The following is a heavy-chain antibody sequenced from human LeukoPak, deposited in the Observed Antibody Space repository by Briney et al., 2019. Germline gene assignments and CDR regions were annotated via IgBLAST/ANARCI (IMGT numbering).Heavy chain of an antibody. CDR3: ARAPGGRISAFNY. CDR1: GFTFSSYS. D-gene: IGHD2-15*01. V-gene: IGHV3-23*01. CDR2: ISGSGDTT. Sequence: PGGSLRLSCAASGFTFSSYSMNWVRQAPGKGLEWVSVISGSGDTTYYGDSVKGRFTISRDNSKNTLYLQMNSLRVEDTAVYYCARAPGGRISAFNYWGQGTLVTVSS. J-gene: IGHJ4*02.